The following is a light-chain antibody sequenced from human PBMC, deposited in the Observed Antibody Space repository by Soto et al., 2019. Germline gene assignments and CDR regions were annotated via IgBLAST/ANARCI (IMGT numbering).Light chain of an antibody. Sequence: EIVMTQSPATLSVSPGERATLFCRASQSVGNNLAWYQQKPGQAPRLLIFGASTRTTDIPARFSGSGSGTEFTLTISSLQSEDFAVYYCQQYNNWPPPITFGQGTRLEIK. V-gene: IGKV3-15*01. CDR2: GAS. J-gene: IGKJ5*01. CDR3: QQYNNWPPPIT. CDR1: QSVGNN.